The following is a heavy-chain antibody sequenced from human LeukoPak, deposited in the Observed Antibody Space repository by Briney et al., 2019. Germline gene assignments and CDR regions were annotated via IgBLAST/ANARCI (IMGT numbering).Heavy chain of an antibody. CDR1: GFAFSSYW. J-gene: IGHJ4*02. D-gene: IGHD3-22*01. CDR2: IKQDGSVK. V-gene: IGHV3-7*01. Sequence: GGSLRLSCAASGFAFSSYWMSWVRQAPGKGLEWVANIKQDGSVKYYVDSVKGRFTISRDNAKNSLYLQMNSLRAEDTAVYYCAREGYYDSSGPYYFDYWGQGTLVTVSS. CDR3: AREGYYDSSGPYYFDY.